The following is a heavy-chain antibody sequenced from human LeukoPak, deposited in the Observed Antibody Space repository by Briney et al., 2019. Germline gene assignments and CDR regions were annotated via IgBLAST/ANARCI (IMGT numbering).Heavy chain of an antibody. J-gene: IGHJ4*02. CDR2: ISAYNGNT. CDR1: GYTFTSYG. V-gene: IGHV1-18*01. D-gene: IGHD3-10*01. CDR3: ARDNRGIRFGELLFDY. Sequence: ASVKVSCKASGYTFTSYGISWVRQAPGQGLEWMGWISAYNGNTNYAQKLQGRVTMTTDTSTSTAYMELRSLRSDDTAVYYCARDNRGIRFGELLFDYWGQGTLVTVSS.